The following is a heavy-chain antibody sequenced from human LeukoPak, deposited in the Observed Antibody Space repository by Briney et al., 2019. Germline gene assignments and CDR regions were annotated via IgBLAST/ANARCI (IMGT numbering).Heavy chain of an antibody. V-gene: IGHV4-34*01. Sequence: NPSETLSLTCAVYGGPFSGYYWSWIRQPPGKGLEWIGEINHSGSTNYNPSLKSRVTISVDTSKNQFSLKLSSVTAADTAVYYCARKKGLQYYFDYWGQGTLVTVSS. CDR1: GGPFSGYY. D-gene: IGHD4-11*01. J-gene: IGHJ4*02. CDR3: ARKKGLQYYFDY. CDR2: INHSGST.